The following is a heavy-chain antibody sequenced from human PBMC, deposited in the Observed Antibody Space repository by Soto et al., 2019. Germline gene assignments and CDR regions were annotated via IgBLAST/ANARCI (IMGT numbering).Heavy chain of an antibody. D-gene: IGHD2-15*01. CDR2: MNPNSGNT. CDR1: GYPFTSYA. V-gene: IGHV1-8*01. Sequence: GASVKVSCKASGYPFTSYAINWVRQATGQGLEWMGWMNPNSGNTGYAQKFQGRVTMTRNTSISTAYMELSSLRSEDTAVYYCARNKRRYCSGGSCSTPAYYGMDVWGQGTTVTVSS. CDR3: ARNKRRYCSGGSCSTPAYYGMDV. J-gene: IGHJ6*02.